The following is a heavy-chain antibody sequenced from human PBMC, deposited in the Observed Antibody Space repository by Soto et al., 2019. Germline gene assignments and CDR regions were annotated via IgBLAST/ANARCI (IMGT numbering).Heavy chain of an antibody. Sequence: GESLKISCKGSGYSFTSYWISWVRQIPGKGLEWMGTIDHSYSYTNYSPSFQGHVTSSADKSISSGYLQWSSLKGSDTAMYYYARLQAAAGDNDLTFDYWGQGTLVTVAS. J-gene: IGHJ4*02. CDR3: ARLQAAAGDNDLTFDY. CDR1: GYSFTSYW. V-gene: IGHV5-10-1*01. CDR2: IDHSYSYT. D-gene: IGHD6-13*01.